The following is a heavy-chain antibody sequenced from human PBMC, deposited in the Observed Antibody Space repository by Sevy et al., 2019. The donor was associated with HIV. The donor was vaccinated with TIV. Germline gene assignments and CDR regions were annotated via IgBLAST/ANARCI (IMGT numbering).Heavy chain of an antibody. Sequence: SETLSLTCTVSGGSISSYYRSWIRQTPGKGLEWIGYIYDSGSTNYNPSLKSRVTISVDTSKNQFSLKLSSVTAADTAVYYCAREPITMVRGVISGWFDPWGQGTLVTVSS. V-gene: IGHV4-59*13. CDR1: GGSISSYY. J-gene: IGHJ5*02. CDR3: AREPITMVRGVISGWFDP. D-gene: IGHD3-10*01. CDR2: IYDSGST.